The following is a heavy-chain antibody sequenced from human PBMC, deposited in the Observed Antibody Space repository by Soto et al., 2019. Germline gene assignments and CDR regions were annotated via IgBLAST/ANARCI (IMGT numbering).Heavy chain of an antibody. CDR3: ARGGARPLSSGYPPWLWFKACDY. CDR2: TRSKANSYTT. V-gene: IGHV3-72*01. D-gene: IGHD5-18*01. Sequence: GSLRLSCATSGFTFSDHYMDWVRQAPGKGLEWVARTRSKANSYTTEYAPSVKGRFTISRDDSKNSLYLQMNSLKTEDTAVYYCARGGARPLSSGYPPWLWFKACDYWGQGTLVTVSS. CDR1: GFTFSDHY. J-gene: IGHJ4*02.